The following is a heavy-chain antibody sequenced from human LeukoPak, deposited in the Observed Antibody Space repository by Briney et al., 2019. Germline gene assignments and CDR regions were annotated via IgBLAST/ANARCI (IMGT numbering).Heavy chain of an antibody. CDR2: ISSSGSTI. Sequence: GGSLRLSCAASGFTFSDYYMSWIRQAPGKGLEWVSYISSSGSTIYYADSVKGRFTISRDNAKNSLYLQMNSLRAEDTAVYYCARDPRFLEWSPRANYYYYGMDVWGQGTTVTVSS. CDR3: ARDPRFLEWSPRANYYYYGMDV. V-gene: IGHV3-11*01. D-gene: IGHD3-3*01. CDR1: GFTFSDYY. J-gene: IGHJ6*02.